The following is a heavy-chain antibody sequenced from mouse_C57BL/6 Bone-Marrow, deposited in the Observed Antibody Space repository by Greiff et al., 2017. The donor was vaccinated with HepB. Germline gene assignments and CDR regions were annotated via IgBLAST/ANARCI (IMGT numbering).Heavy chain of an antibody. J-gene: IGHJ2*01. CDR2: IDPSDSYT. CDR3: AREETAQASYYFDY. Sequence: QVQLKQPGAELVMPGASVKLSCKASGYTFTSYWMHWVKQRPGQGLEWIGEIDPSDSYTNYNQKFKGKSTLTVDKSSSTAYMQRSSLTSEDSAVYYCAREETAQASYYFDYWGQGTTLTVSS. CDR1: GYTFTSYW. D-gene: IGHD3-2*02. V-gene: IGHV1-69*01.